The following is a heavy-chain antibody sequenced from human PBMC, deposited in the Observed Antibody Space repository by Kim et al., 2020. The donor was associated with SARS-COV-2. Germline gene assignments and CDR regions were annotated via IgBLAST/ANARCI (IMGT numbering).Heavy chain of an antibody. D-gene: IGHD5-18*01. CDR1: GFTFSSYG. CDR3: AKDLDSYGGDYYYYGMDV. V-gene: IGHV3-30*18. CDR2: ISYDGSNK. J-gene: IGHJ6*02. Sequence: GGSLRLSCAASGFTFSSYGMHWVRQAPGKGLEWVAVISYDGSNKYYADSVKGRFTISRDNSKNTLYLQMNSLRAEDTAVYYCAKDLDSYGGDYYYYGMDVWGQGNTVTVSS.